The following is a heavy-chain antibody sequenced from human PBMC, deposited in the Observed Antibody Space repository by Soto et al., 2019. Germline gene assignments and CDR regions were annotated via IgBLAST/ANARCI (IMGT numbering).Heavy chain of an antibody. Sequence: PSLTCSVSGGSISSGGYYWSWIRQLPGKDLEWIGYIYHSGNTYYNSSLKSRLTISVDTSKNQFSLKLTSVTAADTAVYYCARVGISSSDAFDIWGQGTMVTVSS. CDR3: ARVGISSSDAFDI. CDR2: IYHSGNT. D-gene: IGHD6-6*01. J-gene: IGHJ3*02. CDR1: GGSISSGGYY. V-gene: IGHV4-31*03.